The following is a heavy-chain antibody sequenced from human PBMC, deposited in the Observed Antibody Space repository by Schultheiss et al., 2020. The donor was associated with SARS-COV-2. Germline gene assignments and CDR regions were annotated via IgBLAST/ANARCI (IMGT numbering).Heavy chain of an antibody. D-gene: IGHD3-10*01. CDR1: GYTFIKYA. CDR2: IIPIFGTA. J-gene: IGHJ4*02. CDR3: ARGGFLGSGSYDY. Sequence: ASVKVSCKASGYTFIKYAISWVRQAPGQGLEWMGGIIPIFGTANYAQKFQGRVTMTTDTSTSTAYMELRSLRSDDTAVYYCARGGFLGSGSYDYWGQGTLVTVSS. V-gene: IGHV1-18*01.